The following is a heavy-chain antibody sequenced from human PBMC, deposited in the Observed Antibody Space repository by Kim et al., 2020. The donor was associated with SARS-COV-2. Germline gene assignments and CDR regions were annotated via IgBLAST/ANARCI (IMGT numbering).Heavy chain of an antibody. D-gene: IGHD3-16*01. Sequence: SGGTNYAQKFQGRVTMTRDTSISTAYMELSRLRSDDTAVYYCAREGGWDPWGQGTLVTVSS. V-gene: IGHV1-2*02. J-gene: IGHJ5*02. CDR3: AREGGWDP. CDR2: SGGT.